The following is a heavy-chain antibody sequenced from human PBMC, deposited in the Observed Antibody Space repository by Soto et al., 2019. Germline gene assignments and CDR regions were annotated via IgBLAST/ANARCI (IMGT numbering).Heavy chain of an antibody. J-gene: IGHJ6*02. Sequence: ASVKVSCKTSGYTFTNYFVHWVRQAPGQGLEWMGAINPGNRITNYALKFQCRVTMTRDTSTNTVYLELSSLRSEDTAVYSCAKDPNYYDFWAGSYYYHGMDVWGQGTTVTVSS. V-gene: IGHV1-46*01. D-gene: IGHD3-3*01. CDR1: GYTFTNYF. CDR2: INPGNRIT. CDR3: AKDPNYYDFWAGSYYYHGMDV.